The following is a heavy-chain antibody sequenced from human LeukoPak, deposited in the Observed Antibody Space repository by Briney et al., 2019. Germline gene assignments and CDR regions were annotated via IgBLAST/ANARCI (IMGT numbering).Heavy chain of an antibody. V-gene: IGHV1-69*13. J-gene: IGHJ5*02. CDR2: IIPIFGTA. CDR1: GGTFSSYA. CDR3: ASAPRYSSSWPNNWFDP. Sequence: VASVKVSCKASGGTFSSYAISWVRQAPGQGLEWMGGIIPIFGTANYAQKSQGRVTITADESTSTAYMELSSLRSEDTAVYFCASAPRYSSSWPNNWFDPWGQGTLVTVSS. D-gene: IGHD6-13*01.